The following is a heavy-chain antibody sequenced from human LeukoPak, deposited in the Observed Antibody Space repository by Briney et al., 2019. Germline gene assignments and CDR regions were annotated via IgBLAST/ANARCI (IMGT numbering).Heavy chain of an antibody. CDR3: AKDRCSNGIGCYYYYMEV. D-gene: IGHD2-8*01. CDR2: ISYDGSNK. Sequence: PGGSLRLSCAASGFTFSSYAMHWVRQAPGKGLEWVAVISYDGSNKYYADSVKGRFTISRDNSNNILYLQMNSLRTEDTAVYYCAKDRCSNGIGCYYYYMEVWGKGTTVTISS. V-gene: IGHV3-30*04. CDR1: GFTFSSYA. J-gene: IGHJ6*03.